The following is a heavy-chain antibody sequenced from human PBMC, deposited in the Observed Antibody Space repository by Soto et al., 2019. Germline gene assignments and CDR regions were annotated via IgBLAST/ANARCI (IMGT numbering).Heavy chain of an antibody. CDR3: ARDLDNDSSGYLNEY. J-gene: IGHJ4*02. CDR1: GGTFSSFT. CDR2: IIPVFGTP. Sequence: QEQLVQSGAEVKKPGSSVKVSCKASGGTFSSFTINWVRQAPGQGLEWMGGIIPVFGTPNYAQKFQGRVTITADESTSTAYMELSSLRSEDTAVYYCARDLDNDSSGYLNEYWGQGTLVTVSS. V-gene: IGHV1-69*01. D-gene: IGHD3-22*01.